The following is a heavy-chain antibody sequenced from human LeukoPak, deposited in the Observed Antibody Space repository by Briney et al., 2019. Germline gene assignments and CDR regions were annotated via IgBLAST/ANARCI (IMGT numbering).Heavy chain of an antibody. Sequence: PSETLSLTCTVSGDSISSSNCYWGWIRQPPGKGLEWIGSIYFSGGTYYNASLKSRVTISVDTSKNQFSLKLSSVTAADTAVYYCASRMSWGVKDYWGQGTLVTVSS. J-gene: IGHJ4*02. CDR1: GDSISSSNCY. CDR2: IYFSGGT. D-gene: IGHD3-10*01. CDR3: ASRMSWGVKDY. V-gene: IGHV4-39*01.